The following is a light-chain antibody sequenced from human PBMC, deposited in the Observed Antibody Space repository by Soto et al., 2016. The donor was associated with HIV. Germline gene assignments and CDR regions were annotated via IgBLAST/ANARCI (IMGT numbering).Light chain of an antibody. CDR3: QQSYSTPFT. J-gene: IGKJ4*01. Sequence: DIQMTQSPSTLSASIGDRVTITCRASQSFSSWLAWYQQKPGKAPKLLMSQASILETGVPSRFSGSGSGTDFTLTISSLQPEDFATYYCQQSYSTPFTFGGGTKVEIK. V-gene: IGKV1-5*03. CDR2: QAS. CDR1: QSFSSW.